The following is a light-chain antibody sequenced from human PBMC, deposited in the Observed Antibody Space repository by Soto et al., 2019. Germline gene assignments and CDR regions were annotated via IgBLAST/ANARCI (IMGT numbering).Light chain of an antibody. CDR3: QQSYSTPLT. Sequence: DIQMTQSPSSLSASVGDRVTITCRASQSISSYLNWYQQKPGKAPKLLIYAASSLQSGVPSRFSGSGPRTDFTLTISSLQPEDFATYYCQQSYSTPLTFGGGTKVDIK. CDR1: QSISSY. V-gene: IGKV1-39*01. J-gene: IGKJ4*01. CDR2: AAS.